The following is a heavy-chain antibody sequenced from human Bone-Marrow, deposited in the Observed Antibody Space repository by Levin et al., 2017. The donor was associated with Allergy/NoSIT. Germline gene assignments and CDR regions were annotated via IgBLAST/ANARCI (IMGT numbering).Heavy chain of an antibody. D-gene: IGHD3-9*01. J-gene: IGHJ4*02. V-gene: IGHV3-30-3*01. CDR1: GFTFDNYA. Sequence: LSLTCAASGFTFDNYAMHWVRQAPGKGLDWVAVISYDGSKKDYADSVKGRFTMSRDNSKNTLYLQMNSLTTEDTAVYYCAREPQNYDILTGYSHEFDYWGQGTLVTVSS. CDR2: ISYDGSKK. CDR3: AREPQNYDILTGYSHEFDY.